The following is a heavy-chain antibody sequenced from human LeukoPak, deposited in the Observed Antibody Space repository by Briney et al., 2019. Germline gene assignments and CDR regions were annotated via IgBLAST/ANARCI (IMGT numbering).Heavy chain of an antibody. V-gene: IGHV4-39*01. Sequence: SETLSLTCTVSGGSISSSSYYWGWLRLPPGKGLEWIGSIYYSGTTYYNPSLKSRVTISVDTSKNQFSLKLSSVTAADTAVYYCARHRVSEMATTLDYWGQGTLVTVSS. CDR3: ARHRVSEMATTLDY. J-gene: IGHJ4*02. CDR1: GGSISSSSYY. CDR2: IYYSGTT. D-gene: IGHD5-24*01.